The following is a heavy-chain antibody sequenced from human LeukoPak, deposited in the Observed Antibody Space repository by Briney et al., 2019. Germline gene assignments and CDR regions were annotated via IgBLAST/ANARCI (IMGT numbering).Heavy chain of an antibody. CDR3: ASHPYYYDSSGYYPGAFDI. D-gene: IGHD3-22*01. CDR1: GYSFTNYW. Sequence: GESLKISCKGSGYSFTNYWIGWVRQMPGKGLEWMGIIYPSDSDTTYSPSFQGQVTISADKSISTAYLQWSSLKASDTAMYYCASHPYYYDSSGYYPGAFDIWGQGTMVTVSS. J-gene: IGHJ3*02. V-gene: IGHV5-51*01. CDR2: IYPSDSDT.